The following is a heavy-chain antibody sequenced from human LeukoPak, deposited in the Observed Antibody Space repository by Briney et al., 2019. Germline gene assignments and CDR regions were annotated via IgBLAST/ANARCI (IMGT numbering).Heavy chain of an antibody. CDR1: GYSITSPYH. CDR2: ISHTGSA. V-gene: IGHV4-38-2*01. CDR3: ARQSVTGNNGRGFFNY. J-gene: IGHJ4*02. D-gene: IGHD1-20*01. Sequence: SETLSLTCAVSGYSITSPYHWGWIRPPPGKGLEWIGTISHTGSAYYNTSLKSRVTMSVDTSKSQFSLKLSSVTAADTALCYCARQSVTGNNGRGFFNYWGQGTLVTVSS.